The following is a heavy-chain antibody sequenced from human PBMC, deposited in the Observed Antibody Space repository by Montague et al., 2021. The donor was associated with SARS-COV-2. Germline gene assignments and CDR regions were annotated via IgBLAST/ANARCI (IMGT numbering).Heavy chain of an antibody. V-gene: IGHV4-39*01. CDR1: SWNSGADRKS. J-gene: IGHJ4*02. Sequence: SETLSLTCTRLGSWNSGADRKSTRLNPSHQKRSQGVGCMYYKGSTYYNPSLKSRVTISVDTSKNQFSLRLSSVTAADTTVYYCARSVTGYSYDIPLDYWGQGTLVTVAS. D-gene: IGHD5-18*01. CDR3: ARSVTGYSYDIPLDY. CDR2: MYYKGST.